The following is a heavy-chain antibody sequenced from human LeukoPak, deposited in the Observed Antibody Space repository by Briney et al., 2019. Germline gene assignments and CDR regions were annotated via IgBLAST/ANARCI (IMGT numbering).Heavy chain of an antibody. CDR1: GFTFDDYG. V-gene: IGHV3-20*04. D-gene: IGHD3-22*01. CDR3: ARDRYYDTSGSFDS. Sequence: TGGSLRLSCAASGFTFDDYGMSWVRQAPGKGLEWVSGINWNGGSTGYADSVKGRFTISRDNAKNPLYLQMNSLRAEDTALYYCARDRYYDTSGSFDSWGQGTLVTVSS. CDR2: INWNGGST. J-gene: IGHJ4*02.